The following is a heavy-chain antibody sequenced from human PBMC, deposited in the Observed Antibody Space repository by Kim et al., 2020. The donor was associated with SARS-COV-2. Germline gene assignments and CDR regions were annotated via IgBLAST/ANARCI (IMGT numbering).Heavy chain of an antibody. Sequence: LETLSLTCAVYGGSFSGYYWSWIRQPPGKGLEWIGEINHSGSTNYNPSLKSRVTISVDTSKNQFSLKLSSVIAADTAVYYCARAAGYSSSWQKRAHYFVYWGQGTLVTVSS. CDR1: GGSFSGYY. CDR2: INHSGST. D-gene: IGHD6-13*01. CDR3: ARAAGYSSSWQKRAHYFVY. J-gene: IGHJ4*02. V-gene: IGHV4-34*01.